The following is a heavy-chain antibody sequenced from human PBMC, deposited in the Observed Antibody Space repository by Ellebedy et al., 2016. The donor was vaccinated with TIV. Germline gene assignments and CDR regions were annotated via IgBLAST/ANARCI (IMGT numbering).Heavy chain of an antibody. D-gene: IGHD2-15*01. CDR2: IYPSDSDT. CDR1: EYSFTTYW. Sequence: GESLKISCKASEYSFTTYWIGWVRQMPGKGLEWLGIIYPSDSDTRYSPSFQGQVTISADKSINTAYLQWNSLQASDTAIYYCARSSGGSWYDFWGQGTLVTVSP. CDR3: ARSSGGSWYDF. V-gene: IGHV5-51*01. J-gene: IGHJ5*01.